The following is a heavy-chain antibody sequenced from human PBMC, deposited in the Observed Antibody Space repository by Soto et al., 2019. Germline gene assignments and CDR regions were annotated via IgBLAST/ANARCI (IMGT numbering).Heavy chain of an antibody. CDR2: ISYAGSNK. V-gene: IGHV3-30-3*01. CDR1: GFTFSSYA. Sequence: QVQLVESGGGVVQPGRSLRLSCAASGFTFSSYAMHWVRQDPGKGLEWVAVISYAGSNKYYADSVKGRFTISRDNSKNTLYLQMNSLRAEDTAVYYCARPLWRDDYNWGYFDLWGRGTLVTVSS. J-gene: IGHJ2*01. D-gene: IGHD4-4*01. CDR3: ARPLWRDDYNWGYFDL.